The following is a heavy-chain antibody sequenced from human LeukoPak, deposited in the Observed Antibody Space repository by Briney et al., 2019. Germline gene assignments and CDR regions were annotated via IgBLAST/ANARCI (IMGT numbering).Heavy chain of an antibody. J-gene: IGHJ4*02. D-gene: IGHD1-26*01. CDR1: GGSISSYY. CDR3: ARLKWEPPSEYYFDY. CDR2: IYYSGST. Sequence: SETLSLTCTVSGGSISSYYWSWIRQPPGKGLEWIGYIYYSGSTYYNPSLKSPVTISVDTSKNQFSLKVSSMTAADTAVYYCARLKWEPPSEYYFDYWGQGTLVTVSS. V-gene: IGHV4-59*06.